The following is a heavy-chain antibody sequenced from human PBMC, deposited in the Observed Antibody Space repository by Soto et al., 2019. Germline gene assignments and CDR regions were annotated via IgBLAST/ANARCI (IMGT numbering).Heavy chain of an antibody. CDR1: GYTFTSYG. D-gene: IGHD5-18*01. CDR2: ISAYNGNT. V-gene: IGHV1-18*01. CDR3: ARDVDTAMVTGWFDP. Sequence: ASVKVSCKASGYTFTSYGISWVRQAPGQGLEWMGWISAYNGNTNYAQKLQGRVTMTTDTSTSTAYMELRSLRSDDTAVYYCARDVDTAMVTGWFDPWGQGTLVTVSS. J-gene: IGHJ5*02.